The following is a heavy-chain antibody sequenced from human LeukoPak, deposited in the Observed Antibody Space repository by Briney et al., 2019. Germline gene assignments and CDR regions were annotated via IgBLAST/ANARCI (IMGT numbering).Heavy chain of an antibody. V-gene: IGHV3-30*18. CDR1: GFTFSSYG. CDR2: ISYDGSNK. CDR3: AKDRSLITMIVVVTPDY. Sequence: GGSLRLSCAASGFTFSSYGMHWVRRAPGKGLEWVAVISYDGSNKYYADSVKGRFTISRDNSKNTLYLQMNSLRAEDTAVYYCAKDRSLITMIVVVTPDYWGQGTLVTVSS. J-gene: IGHJ4*02. D-gene: IGHD3-22*01.